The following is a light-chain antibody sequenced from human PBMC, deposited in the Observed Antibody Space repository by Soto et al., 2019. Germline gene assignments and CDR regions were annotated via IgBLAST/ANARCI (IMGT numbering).Light chain of an antibody. CDR1: QSISSY. V-gene: IGKV3-15*01. CDR3: HQANDWPRGT. CDR2: GAS. J-gene: IGKJ1*01. Sequence: EVVMTQSPATLSVSPGERATLSCRASQSISSYLAWYQQKPGQAPRLLIYGASTRATDIPARFSGGRSGTELTLTINSLQSEDVVVYYCHQANDWPRGTFGRGTKVEIK.